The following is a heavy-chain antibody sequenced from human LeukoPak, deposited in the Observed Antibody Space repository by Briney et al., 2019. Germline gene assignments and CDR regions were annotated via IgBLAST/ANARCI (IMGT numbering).Heavy chain of an antibody. V-gene: IGHV1-69*05. CDR3: ARDRYPVYSSSSSYYYMDV. CDR1: GGTFSSYA. J-gene: IGHJ6*03. D-gene: IGHD6-6*01. Sequence: SVKVSCKASGGTFSSYAISWVRQAPGQGLEWMGGIIPIFGTANYAQKFQGRVTITTDESTNTAYMGLSSLRSEDTAVYYCARDRYPVYSSSSSYYYMDVWGKGTTVTVSS. CDR2: IIPIFGTA.